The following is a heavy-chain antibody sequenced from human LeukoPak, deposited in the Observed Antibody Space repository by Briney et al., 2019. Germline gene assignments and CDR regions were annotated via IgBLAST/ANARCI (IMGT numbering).Heavy chain of an antibody. CDR3: ARARYREINYAYAGGYYYMDV. CDR1: GDSIRSYY. CDR2: IDYSGYT. V-gene: IGHV4-59*01. J-gene: IGHJ6*03. Sequence: MTSETLSLTCSVSGDSIRSYYWSWIRQSPGKGLEWIGYIDYSGYTNYNPSLKSRVTISVDTSKNQFSLKVTSVTAADTAVYYCARARYREINYAYAGGYYYMDVWGKGTTVTVSS. D-gene: IGHD1-26*01.